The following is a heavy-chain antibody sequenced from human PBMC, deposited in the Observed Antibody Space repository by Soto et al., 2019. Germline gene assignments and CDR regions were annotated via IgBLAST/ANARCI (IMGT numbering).Heavy chain of an antibody. D-gene: IGHD2-8*01. CDR1: GFTFSDHY. CDR3: ARLMGTSFDF. V-gene: IGHV3-72*01. CDR2: ARNKVSSYTT. J-gene: IGHJ4*02. Sequence: LRLSCAASGFTFSDHYMDCVRQARGKGLEWVGRARNKVSSYTTAYAASVKGRFTISRDDSKNSLYLQMNSLKTEDTAVYFCARLMGTSFDFWGQGTLVTVSS.